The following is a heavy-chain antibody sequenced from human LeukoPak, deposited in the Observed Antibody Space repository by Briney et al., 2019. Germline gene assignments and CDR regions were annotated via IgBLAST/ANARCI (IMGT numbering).Heavy chain of an antibody. CDR3: GRVNYYHYYMDV. J-gene: IGHJ6*03. CDR1: GGSISSSSYY. V-gene: IGHV4-39*01. CDR2: IYYSGST. Sequence: SETLSLTCTVSGGSISSSSYYWGWIRQPPGKGLEWIGSIYYSGSTYYNPSLKSRVTISVDTSKNQFSLKLSSVTAADTAVYYCGRVNYYHYYMDVWGKGTTVTASS.